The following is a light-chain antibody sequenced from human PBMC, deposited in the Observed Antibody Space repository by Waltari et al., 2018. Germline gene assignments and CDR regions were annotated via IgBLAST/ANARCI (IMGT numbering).Light chain of an antibody. CDR3: CSYASSGAYV. CDR1: SSDIGTSNF. CDR2: EVS. V-gene: IGLV2-23*02. J-gene: IGLJ1*01. Sequence: QSAPTQPASVSGSPGQSLTISCTGTSSDIGTSNFVSWYQKHPGKAPKVMISEVSKRPSGISNRFSGSKSGSAASLTISGLQAEDEAEYYCCSYASSGAYVFGTGTKVTVL.